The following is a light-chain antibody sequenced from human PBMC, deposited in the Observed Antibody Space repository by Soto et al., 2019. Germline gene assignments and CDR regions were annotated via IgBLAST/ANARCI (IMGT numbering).Light chain of an antibody. CDR2: AAS. Sequence: IQLTQSPSSLSASVGDTVTVTCRASQTVSRYLKWYQQKSGTAPKLLIYAASTLHTGVPSRFSGRGSGTDFTLTINKLQREDFADYFCQQTYSNLWTFGQGTKVDIK. CDR3: QQTYSNLWT. J-gene: IGKJ1*01. CDR1: QTVSRY. V-gene: IGKV1-39*01.